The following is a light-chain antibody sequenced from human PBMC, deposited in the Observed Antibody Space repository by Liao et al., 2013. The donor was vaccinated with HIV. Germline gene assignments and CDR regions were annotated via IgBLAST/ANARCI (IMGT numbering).Light chain of an antibody. CDR2: YDS. Sequence: SYELTQPPSVSVSPGQTARITCSGDALPKRYAYWYQQKPGQAPVLVIYYDSDRPSGIPERFSGSNSGNTATLTISRVEAGDEADYYCQVWDSSSDHHVVFGGGTKLTVL. CDR1: ALPKRY. V-gene: IGLV3-21*02. CDR3: QVWDSSSDHHVV. J-gene: IGLJ2*01.